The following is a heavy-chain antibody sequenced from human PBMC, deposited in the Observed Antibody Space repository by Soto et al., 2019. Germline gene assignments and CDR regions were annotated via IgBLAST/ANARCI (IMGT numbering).Heavy chain of an antibody. J-gene: IGHJ1*01. CDR1: GFIFSNYG. CDR3: ARDRVESGYPEYFQH. Sequence: GGSLRLSCAASGFIFSNYGMHWVRQAPGKGLEWVALIWYDGSNKYYADSVKGRFTISRDNSKNTLYLQMNSLRAEDTAVYYCARDRVESGYPEYFQHWGQGTLVTVSS. D-gene: IGHD3-22*01. V-gene: IGHV3-33*08. CDR2: IWYDGSNK.